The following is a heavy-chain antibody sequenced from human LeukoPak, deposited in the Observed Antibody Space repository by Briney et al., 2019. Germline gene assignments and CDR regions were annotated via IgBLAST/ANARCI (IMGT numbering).Heavy chain of an antibody. CDR3: AGGGYSGYESYWLDP. CDR2: IYYSGST. D-gene: IGHD5-12*01. J-gene: IGHJ5*02. CDR1: GGSISSYS. V-gene: IGHV4-59*12. Sequence: SETLSLTCTVSGGSISSYSWSWIRQPPGKGLEWIGYIYYSGSTYYNPSLKSRVTISVDTSKNQFSLKLSSVTAADTAVYYCAGGGYSGYESYWLDPWGQGTLVTVSS.